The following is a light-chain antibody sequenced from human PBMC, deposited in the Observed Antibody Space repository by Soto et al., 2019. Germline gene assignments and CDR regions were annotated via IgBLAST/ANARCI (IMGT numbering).Light chain of an antibody. V-gene: IGKV3-15*01. CDR3: QHYNNGPSFT. J-gene: IGKJ3*01. CDR2: SAS. Sequence: EIVMTQSPTTLSMSPGERATLSCRASQSVRNNLAWYQQKPGQAPRLLISSASTRAAGIPARVSGSGSGTEFTLTISSLQPEDFAVYYCQHYNNGPSFTFGPGTKVEIK. CDR1: QSVRNN.